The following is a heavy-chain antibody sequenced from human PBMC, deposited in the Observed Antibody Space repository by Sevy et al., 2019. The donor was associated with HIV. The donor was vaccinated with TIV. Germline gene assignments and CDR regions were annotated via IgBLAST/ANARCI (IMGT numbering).Heavy chain of an antibody. CDR1: GFTFSSFS. V-gene: IGHV3-48*02. J-gene: IGHJ3*02. D-gene: IGHD2-21*02. Sequence: GGSLRLSCAASGFTFSSFSMNWVRQAPGKTLEWISYISSSGSSIYYADSVKGRFSISRDNAKRSLYLQMNGLRDEDTAVYYCARASSPYCGGDWLYAFNIWGQGTMVTVSS. CDR3: ARASSPYCGGDWLYAFNI. CDR2: ISSSGSSI.